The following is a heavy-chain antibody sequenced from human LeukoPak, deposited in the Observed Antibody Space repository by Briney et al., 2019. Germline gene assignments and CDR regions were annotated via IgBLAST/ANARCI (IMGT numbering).Heavy chain of an antibody. V-gene: IGHV1-18*01. D-gene: IGHD6-13*01. Sequence: ASVKVSCKASGYTFTSYGISWVRQAPGQGLEWMGWISAYNGNANYAQKLQGRVTMTTDTSTSTAYMELRSLRSDDTAVYYCARSHSSSSFHWFDPWGQGTLVTVSS. J-gene: IGHJ5*02. CDR3: ARSHSSSSFHWFDP. CDR1: GYTFTSYG. CDR2: ISAYNGNA.